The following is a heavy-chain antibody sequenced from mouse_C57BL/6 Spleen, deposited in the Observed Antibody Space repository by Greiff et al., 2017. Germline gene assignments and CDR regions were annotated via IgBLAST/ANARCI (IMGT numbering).Heavy chain of an antibody. J-gene: IGHJ3*01. D-gene: IGHD2-4*01. CDR3: ARRYDYDGGFAY. CDR1: GYSITSGYY. CDR2: ISYDGSN. V-gene: IGHV3-6*01. Sequence: EVQLVESGPGLVKPSQSLSLTCSVTGYSITSGYYWNWIRQFPGNKLEWMGYISYDGSNNYNPSLKNRISITRDTSKNQFFLKLNSVTTEDTATYYCARRYDYDGGFAYWGQGTLVTVSA.